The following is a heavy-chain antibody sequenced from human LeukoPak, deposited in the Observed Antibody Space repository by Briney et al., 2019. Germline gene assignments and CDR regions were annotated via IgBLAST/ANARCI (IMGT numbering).Heavy chain of an antibody. CDR3: ASRTASSDDYGDYGGED. D-gene: IGHD4-17*01. CDR2: IYSGGGT. J-gene: IGHJ4*02. Sequence: GGSLRLSCAASGFTVSSNYMSWVRQAPGKGLEWVSVIYSGGGTYYADSVKGRFTISRDNSKNTLYLQMNSLRAEDTAVYYCASRTASSDDYGDYGGEDWGQGTLVTVSS. V-gene: IGHV3-53*01. CDR1: GFTVSSNY.